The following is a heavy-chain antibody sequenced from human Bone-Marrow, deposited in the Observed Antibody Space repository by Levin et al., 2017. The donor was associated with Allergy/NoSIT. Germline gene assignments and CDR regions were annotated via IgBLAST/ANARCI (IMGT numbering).Heavy chain of an antibody. D-gene: IGHD4-17*01. CDR2: IYSSESA. CDR3: ATYTVTDNFDT. V-gene: IGHV3-66*01. J-gene: IGHJ3*02. Sequence: GESLKISCAASGFTVNDNHMSWVRQAPGKGLECVSVIYSSESAYYGDSVKGRFTISRDKSKNTLYLHLNSLRADDTAVYYCATYTVTDNFDTWGQGAMVTVSA. CDR1: GFTVNDNH.